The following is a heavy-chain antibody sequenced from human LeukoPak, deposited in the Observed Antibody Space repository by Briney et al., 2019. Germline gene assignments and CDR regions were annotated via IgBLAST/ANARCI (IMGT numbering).Heavy chain of an antibody. D-gene: IGHD3-16*01. CDR1: GFTFSSYW. V-gene: IGHV3-7*01. Sequence: GGSLRLSSAASGFTFSSYWMSWVRQAPGKGLEWVANIKQDGSEKYYVDSVKGRFTISRDNSKNTLYLQMNSLRAEDTAVYYCAKNFGGYGSLNYWGQGTLVTVSS. J-gene: IGHJ4*02. CDR2: IKQDGSEK. CDR3: AKNFGGYGSLNY.